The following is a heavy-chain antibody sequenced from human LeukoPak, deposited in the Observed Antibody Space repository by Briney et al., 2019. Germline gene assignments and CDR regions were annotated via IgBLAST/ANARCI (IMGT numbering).Heavy chain of an antibody. CDR1: GGSFSGYS. V-gene: IGHV4-34*01. J-gene: IGHJ4*02. Sequence: SETLSLTCAVYGGSFSGYSWSWIRQPPGKGLEWIGEINHSGSTNYNPSLKSRVTISVDTSKNQFSLKLSSVTAADTAVYYCASAWIQLWLPFYWGQGTLVTVSS. D-gene: IGHD5-18*01. CDR2: INHSGST. CDR3: ASAWIQLWLPFY.